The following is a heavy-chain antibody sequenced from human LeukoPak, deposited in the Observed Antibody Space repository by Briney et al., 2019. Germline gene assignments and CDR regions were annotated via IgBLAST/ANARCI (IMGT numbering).Heavy chain of an antibody. CDR3: ARAQAQAYGSGSYYIPVISGSDY. CDR2: INPSGGST. CDR1: GYTFTGYY. V-gene: IGHV1-46*01. Sequence: EASVKVSCKASGYTFTGYYMHWVRQAPGQGLEWMGIINPSGGSTSYAQKFQGRVTMTRDTSTSTVYMELSSLRSEDTAVYYCARAQAQAYGSGSYYIPVISGSDYWGQGTLVTVSS. J-gene: IGHJ4*02. D-gene: IGHD3-10*01.